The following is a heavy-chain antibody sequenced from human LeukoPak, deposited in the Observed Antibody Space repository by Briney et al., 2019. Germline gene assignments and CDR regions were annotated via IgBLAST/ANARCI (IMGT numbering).Heavy chain of an antibody. CDR2: IGIAGDT. J-gene: IGHJ6*02. D-gene: IGHD6-6*01. Sequence: GGSLRLSCAASGFTFSSYDMHWVRHTTGKGLEWVSSIGIAGDTYYPGSVKGRFTISRENAKNSLYLQMNSLRAGDTAVYYCARAPPYSSASWGYYGMDVRGQGTTVTVSS. CDR1: GFTFSSYD. CDR3: ARAPPYSSASWGYYGMDV. V-gene: IGHV3-13*01.